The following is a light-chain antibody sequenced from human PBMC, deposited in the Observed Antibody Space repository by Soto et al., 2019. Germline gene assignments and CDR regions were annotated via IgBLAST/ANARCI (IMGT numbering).Light chain of an antibody. CDR3: SSYTSSSTYV. Sequence: QSVLTQPASVSWSPGQSITISCTGTSSDVGGYNYVSWYQQHPGEAPKLVIYDVSNRPSGVSNRFSGSKSGNTASLTISGLQAEDEADYYCSSYTSSSTYVFGTGTQLTVL. J-gene: IGLJ1*01. V-gene: IGLV2-14*01. CDR1: SSDVGGYNY. CDR2: DVS.